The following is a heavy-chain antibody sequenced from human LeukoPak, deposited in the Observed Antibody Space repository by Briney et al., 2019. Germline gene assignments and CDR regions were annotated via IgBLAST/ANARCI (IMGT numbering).Heavy chain of an antibody. V-gene: IGHV1-2*04. CDR3: ARGGYCSSTSCSGKFYFYGMDV. CDR2: INPNSGGT. CDR1: GYTLTGYY. Sequence: ASVKVSCKASGYTLTGYYMHWVRQAPGQGLEWMGWINPNSGGTNYAQKFQGWVTMTRDTSISTAYMELSRLTFDDTAVYYCARGGYCSSTSCSGKFYFYGMDVWGQGTTVTVSS. J-gene: IGHJ6*02. D-gene: IGHD2-2*01.